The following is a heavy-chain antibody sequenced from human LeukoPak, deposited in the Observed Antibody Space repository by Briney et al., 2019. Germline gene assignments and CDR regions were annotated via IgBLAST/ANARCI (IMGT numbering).Heavy chain of an antibody. CDR2: FDPEDGET. CDR3: ATADPKQWLVRVYDY. D-gene: IGHD6-19*01. J-gene: IGHJ4*02. CDR1: GYTLTELS. V-gene: IGHV1-24*01. Sequence: ASVKVSCKVSGYTLTELSMHWVRQAPGKGLEWMGGFDPEDGETIYAQKFQGRVTMTEDTSTDTAYMELSSRRSEDTAVYYCATADPKQWLVRVYDYWGQGTLVTVSS.